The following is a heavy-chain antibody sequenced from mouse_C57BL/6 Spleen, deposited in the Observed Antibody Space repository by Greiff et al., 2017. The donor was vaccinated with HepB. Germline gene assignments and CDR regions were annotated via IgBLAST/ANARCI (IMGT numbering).Heavy chain of an antibody. CDR2: ISSGGDYI. Sequence: EVKVVESGEGLVKPGGSLKLSCAASGFTFSSYAMSWVRQTPEKRLEWVAYISSGGDYIYYADTVKGRFTISRDNARNTLYLQMSSLKSEDTAMYYCTRDGYYGRTHYFDYWGQGTTLTVSS. J-gene: IGHJ2*01. V-gene: IGHV5-9-1*02. D-gene: IGHD1-1*01. CDR1: GFTFSSYA. CDR3: TRDGYYGRTHYFDY.